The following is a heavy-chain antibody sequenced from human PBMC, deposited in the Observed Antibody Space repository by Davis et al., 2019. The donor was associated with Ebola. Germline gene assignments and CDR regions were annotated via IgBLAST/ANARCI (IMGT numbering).Heavy chain of an antibody. CDR2: IDPGDSDT. J-gene: IGHJ4*02. V-gene: IGHV5-51*01. Sequence: KVSCKGSGYTFTSYWIAWVRQVPGKGLEWMGSIDPGDSDTRYRPSFQGQVTMSVDTSISTAYLQWSSLRASDTATYYCARLRGTTGFNFWGQGTLVTVSS. CDR1: GYTFTSYW. D-gene: IGHD1-1*01. CDR3: ARLRGTTGFNF.